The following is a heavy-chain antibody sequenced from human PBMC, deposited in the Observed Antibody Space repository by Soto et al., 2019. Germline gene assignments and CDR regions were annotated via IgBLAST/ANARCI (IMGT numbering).Heavy chain of an antibody. CDR1: GFTFSSYE. D-gene: IGHD3-22*01. V-gene: IGHV3-48*03. J-gene: IGHJ4*02. CDR2: IGSSGSTI. CDR3: ARVGYYYDSSGFSSGYYFDY. Sequence: PAGSLRLSCAASGFTFSSYEMNWVRQAPGKGLEWVADIGSSGSTIDYADSGKGRFTITRDNAKNSLYLHMHRLSAEATAVYSGARVGYYYDSSGFSSGYYFDYWGQGTLVTVSS.